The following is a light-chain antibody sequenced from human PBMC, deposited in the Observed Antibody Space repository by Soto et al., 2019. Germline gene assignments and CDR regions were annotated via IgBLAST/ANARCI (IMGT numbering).Light chain of an antibody. CDR3: CSYTSHNTYA. CDR2: DVS. Sequence: QSVLTQPASVSGSPGQSITISCTGTSSDVGGYNYVSWYQQHPDKAPKLMIYDVSNRPSGVSNRFSGSKSGNTASLTISAFQSEDETDYYCCSYTSHNTYAFGTGTKLTVL. J-gene: IGLJ1*01. CDR1: SSDVGGYNY. V-gene: IGLV2-14*01.